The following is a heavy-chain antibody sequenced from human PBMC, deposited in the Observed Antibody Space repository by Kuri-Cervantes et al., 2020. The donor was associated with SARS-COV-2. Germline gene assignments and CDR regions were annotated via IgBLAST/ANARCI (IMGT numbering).Heavy chain of an antibody. D-gene: IGHD2-8*01. V-gene: IGHV4-34*01. Sequence: SQTLSLTCAVYGGSFSGYYWSWIRQPPGKGREWIGEINHSGSTNYNPSLKSRVTISVDTSKNQFSLKLSSVTAADTAVYYCARVKGIVLIDWFDPWGQGTLVTVSS. CDR2: INHSGST. CDR1: GGSFSGYY. CDR3: ARVKGIVLIDWFDP. J-gene: IGHJ5*02.